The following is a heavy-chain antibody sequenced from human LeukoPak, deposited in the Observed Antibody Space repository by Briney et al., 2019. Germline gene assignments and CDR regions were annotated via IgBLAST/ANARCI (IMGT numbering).Heavy chain of an antibody. CDR2: IYTSGSA. J-gene: IGHJ4*02. Sequence: PSETLSLTCSVSGGSIRNYYWNWIRQPAGKGLQWIGRIYTSGSANYNPSLKSRVTMSIDTSKSQFSLKVRSVTAADAAVYYCARGSYFDWVMALDYWGPGILVTVSS. CDR3: ARGSYFDWVMALDY. D-gene: IGHD3-9*01. V-gene: IGHV4-4*07. CDR1: GGSIRNYY.